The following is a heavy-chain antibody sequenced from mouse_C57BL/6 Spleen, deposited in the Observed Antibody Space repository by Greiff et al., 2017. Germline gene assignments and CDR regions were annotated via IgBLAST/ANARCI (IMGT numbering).Heavy chain of an antibody. D-gene: IGHD2-5*01. V-gene: IGHV1-80*01. CDR1: GYAFSSYW. CDR2: IYPGDGDT. J-gene: IGHJ2*01. CDR3: ARRYYSNYFDY. Sequence: VKLLESGAELVKPGASVKISCKASGYAFSSYWMNWVKQRPGKGLEWIGQIYPGDGDTNYNGKFKGKATLTADKSSSTAYMQLSSLTSEDSAVYFCARRYYSNYFDYWGQGTTLTVSS.